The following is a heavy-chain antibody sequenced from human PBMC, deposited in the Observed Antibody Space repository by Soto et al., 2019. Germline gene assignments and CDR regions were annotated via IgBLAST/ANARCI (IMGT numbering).Heavy chain of an antibody. CDR3: TRVGVGYYDFWSGYIGPFDY. J-gene: IGHJ4*02. D-gene: IGHD3-3*01. V-gene: IGHV3-49*03. Sequence: TGGSLRLSSPASGVNFGDYAMSWFRQAPGKGLEWVGFIRSKAYGGTTEYAASVKGRFTISRDDSKSIAYLQMNSLKTEDTAVYYCTRVGVGYYDFWSGYIGPFDYWGQGTLVTVSS. CDR2: IRSKAYGGTT. CDR1: GVNFGDYA.